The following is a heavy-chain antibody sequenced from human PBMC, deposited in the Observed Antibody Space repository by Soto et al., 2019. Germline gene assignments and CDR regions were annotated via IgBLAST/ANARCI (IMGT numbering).Heavy chain of an antibody. CDR1: GFTFSNYA. Sequence: EVQLLESGGGLVQPGGSLRLSCAVSGFTFSNYAMSWVRQAPGKGLEWVSAISGSGGSTYYADSVKGRFTISRDNSKNTLYLQMNSLRAEDTAVYYCAKETSGYDLIYYFDYWGQGTLVTVSS. D-gene: IGHD5-12*01. CDR2: ISGSGGST. V-gene: IGHV3-23*01. J-gene: IGHJ4*02. CDR3: AKETSGYDLIYYFDY.